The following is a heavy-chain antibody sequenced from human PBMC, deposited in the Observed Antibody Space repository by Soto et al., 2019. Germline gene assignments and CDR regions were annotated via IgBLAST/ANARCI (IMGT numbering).Heavy chain of an antibody. CDR2: ISGSGDST. CDR1: GFTFSSYA. CDR3: AKRLAPDY. Sequence: PGGSLILSCAASGFTFSSYAMSWVRQAPGKGLEWVSGISGSGDSTYYADSVQGRLTISRDNSKNTLYLQMNSLRAEDTAVYYCAKRLAPDYWGQGTLVTVSS. D-gene: IGHD3-9*01. J-gene: IGHJ4*02. V-gene: IGHV3-23*01.